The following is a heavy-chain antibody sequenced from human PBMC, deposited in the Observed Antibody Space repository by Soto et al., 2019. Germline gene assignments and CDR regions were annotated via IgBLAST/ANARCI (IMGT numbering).Heavy chain of an antibody. CDR1: GYTFTDSY. Sequence: GASVKVSCKASGYTFTDSYIHWVRQAPGKGLEWMGWISPSSGATQYAHKFQGWVTVTRDTYNSTVYLDVSRLKSDGSAVYYCARELYDNGPSGLDVWGQGTTVTVSS. CDR2: ISPSSGAT. J-gene: IGHJ6*02. D-gene: IGHD3-22*01. V-gene: IGHV1-2*04. CDR3: ARELYDNGPSGLDV.